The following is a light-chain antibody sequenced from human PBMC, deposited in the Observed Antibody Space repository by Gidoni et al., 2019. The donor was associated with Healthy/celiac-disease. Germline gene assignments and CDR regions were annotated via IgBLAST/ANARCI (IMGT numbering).Light chain of an antibody. V-gene: IGLV2-14*03. CDR2: DVS. J-gene: IGLJ1*01. Sequence: QSALTQPASVSWSPGQSITLSCTGTSSDVGGYNYVSWYQQHPGKAPKLMIYDVSNRPSGVSNRFSGSKSGNTASLTISGLQAEDEADYYCVSYTSRSTFVFGTGTKVTVL. CDR3: VSYTSRSTFV. CDR1: SSDVGGYNY.